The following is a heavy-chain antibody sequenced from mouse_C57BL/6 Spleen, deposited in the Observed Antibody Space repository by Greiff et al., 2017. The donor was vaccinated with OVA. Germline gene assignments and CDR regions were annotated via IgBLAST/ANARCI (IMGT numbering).Heavy chain of an antibody. D-gene: IGHD2-3*01. Sequence: VQLQQSGAELVRPGASVKLSCTASGFNIKDDYMHWVKQRPEQGLEWIGWIDPENGDTEYASKFQGKATITADTSSNTAYLQLSSLTSEDTAVDYCTTKGIYDGYYPFAYWGQGTLVTVSA. CDR3: TTKGIYDGYYPFAY. CDR2: IDPENGDT. J-gene: IGHJ3*01. V-gene: IGHV14-4*01. CDR1: GFNIKDDY.